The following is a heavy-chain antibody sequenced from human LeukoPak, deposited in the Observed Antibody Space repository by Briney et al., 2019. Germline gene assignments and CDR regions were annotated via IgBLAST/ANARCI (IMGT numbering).Heavy chain of an antibody. V-gene: IGHV4-59*01. CDR1: SGSISSYY. D-gene: IGHD3-22*01. J-gene: IGHJ3*02. Sequence: PSETLSLTCTVSSGSISSYYWSWIRQPPGKGLEWIGYIYYSGSTNHNPSLKSRVTISVDTSKNQFSLKLSSVTAADTAVYYCARGKTYYDISKDAFDIWGQGTMVTVSS. CDR3: ARGKTYYDISKDAFDI. CDR2: IYYSGST.